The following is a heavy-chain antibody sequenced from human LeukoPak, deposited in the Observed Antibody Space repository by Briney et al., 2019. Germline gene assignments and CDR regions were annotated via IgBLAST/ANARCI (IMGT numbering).Heavy chain of an antibody. CDR3: AREQAVEGDDAFDI. D-gene: IGHD6-19*01. Sequence: GGSLRLSWAASGFTFNTYTMNWVRQAPGKGLEWVANIKQDGSEKYYVDSVKGRFTISRDNAKNSLYLQMNSLRAEDTAVYYCAREQAVEGDDAFDIWGQGTMVTVSS. V-gene: IGHV3-7*01. CDR1: GFTFNTYT. CDR2: IKQDGSEK. J-gene: IGHJ3*02.